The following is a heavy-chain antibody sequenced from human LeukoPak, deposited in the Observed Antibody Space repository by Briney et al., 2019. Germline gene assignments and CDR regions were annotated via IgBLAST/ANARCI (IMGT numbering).Heavy chain of an antibody. J-gene: IGHJ4*02. CDR3: AKGAYYYYDSSGYYYGYFDY. D-gene: IGHD3-22*01. CDR2: ISSNGGST. V-gene: IGHV3-64D*06. Sequence: GGSLRLSCAASGFSFNYYWMHWVRQAPGKGLEYVSAISSNGGSTYYADSVKGRFTISRDNSKNTLYLQMSSLRAEDTAVYYCAKGAYYYYDSSGYYYGYFDYWGQGTLVTVSS. CDR1: GFSFNYYW.